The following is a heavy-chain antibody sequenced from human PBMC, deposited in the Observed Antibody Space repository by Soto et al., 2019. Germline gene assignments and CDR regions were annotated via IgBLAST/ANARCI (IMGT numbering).Heavy chain of an antibody. J-gene: IGHJ5*02. D-gene: IGHD6-19*01. V-gene: IGHV6-1*01. CDR2: TYYRSKWYN. CDR1: VDSVSSNSAA. CDR3: ARDSHSSGWKQGFDH. Sequence: SQTLSLTCAISVDSVSSNSAAWNWIRQSPARGLEWLGRTYYRSKWYNDYAVSVKSRITINPDTSKNQFSLQLNSVTPEDTAVYYCARDSHSSGWKQGFDHWGQGPLATVSS.